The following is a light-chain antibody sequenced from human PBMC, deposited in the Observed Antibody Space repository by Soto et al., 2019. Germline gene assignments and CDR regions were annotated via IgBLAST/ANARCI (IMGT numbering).Light chain of an antibody. CDR2: DVS. CDR1: SSDVGGYNY. J-gene: IGLJ1*01. V-gene: IGLV2-14*01. Sequence: QSVLIQPASVSGSPGQSITISCIGASSDVGGYNYVSWYQQHQGKAPQLMIYDVSNRPSGVSNRFSGSKSGNTASLAISGLQAEDEADYYCSSYTSSDTYVFGTGTKVTVL. CDR3: SSYTSSDTYV.